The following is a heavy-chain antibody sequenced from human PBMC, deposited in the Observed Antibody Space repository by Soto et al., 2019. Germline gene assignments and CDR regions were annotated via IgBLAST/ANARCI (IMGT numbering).Heavy chain of an antibody. CDR2: INHSGST. V-gene: IGHV4-34*01. D-gene: IGHD2-15*01. Sequence: QVQLQQWGAGLLKPSETLSLTCAVYGGSFSGYYGSWIRQPPGKGLEWIGEINHSGSTNYNPSLKSRVTITVDPSENQFSLRLSSVTAADTAVYYCARGRCYGGYYYYYYMDVWGKGTTVTVSS. CDR3: ARGRCYGGYYYYYYMDV. J-gene: IGHJ6*03. CDR1: GGSFSGYY.